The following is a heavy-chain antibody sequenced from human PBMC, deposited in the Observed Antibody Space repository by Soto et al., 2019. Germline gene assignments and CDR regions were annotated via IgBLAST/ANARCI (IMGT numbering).Heavy chain of an antibody. CDR1: GYTFTSYG. CDR3: ARDGSAYYDSSGYWYDAFDI. CDR2: ISAYNGNA. Sequence: ASVKVACKASGYTFTSYGISWVRQAPGQGLEWMGWISAYNGNANYAQKLQGRVTMTTDTSTSTAYMELRSLRSDDTAVYYCARDGSAYYDSSGYWYDAFDIWRQGTMVTVSS. V-gene: IGHV1-18*01. D-gene: IGHD3-22*01. J-gene: IGHJ3*02.